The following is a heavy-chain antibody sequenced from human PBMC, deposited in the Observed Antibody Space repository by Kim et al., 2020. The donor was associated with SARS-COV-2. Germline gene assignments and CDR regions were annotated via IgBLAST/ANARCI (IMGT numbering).Heavy chain of an antibody. V-gene: IGHV4-39*01. J-gene: IGHJ4*02. CDR3: ARSSLWGSGTYPDY. D-gene: IGHD2-2*01. Sequence: SETLSLTCTVSGGSISSSSYYWGWIRQPPGKGLEWIGSIYYSGSTYYNPSLKSRVTISVDTSKNQFSLKLSSVTAADTAVYYCARSSLWGSGTYPDYWGQGTLVTVSS. CDR2: IYYSGST. CDR1: GGSISSSSYY.